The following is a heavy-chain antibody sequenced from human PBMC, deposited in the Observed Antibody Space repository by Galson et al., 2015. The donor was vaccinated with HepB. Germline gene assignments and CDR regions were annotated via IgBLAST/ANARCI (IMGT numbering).Heavy chain of an antibody. J-gene: IGHJ4*02. V-gene: IGHV3-33*01. CDR2: IWYDGSNK. Sequence: SLRLSCAASGLTFSSYGMHWVRQAPGKGLEWVAVIWYDGSNKYYADSVKGRFTISRDNSKNTLYLQMNSLRAEDTAVYYCARGPVGAPFDYWGQGTLVTVSS. D-gene: IGHD1-26*01. CDR3: ARGPVGAPFDY. CDR1: GLTFSSYG.